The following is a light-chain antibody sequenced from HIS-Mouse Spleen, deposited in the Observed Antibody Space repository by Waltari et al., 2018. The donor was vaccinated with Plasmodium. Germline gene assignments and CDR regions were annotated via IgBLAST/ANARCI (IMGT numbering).Light chain of an antibody. CDR3: YSTDSSGNHRV. J-gene: IGLJ3*02. Sequence: SYELTQPPSASVSPGPTASIPGSGDKLGDKYACCYQQTPGQSPVLVIYEDSKRPSGTPERFSGSSSGTMATLTISGAQVEDEADYYCYSTDSSGNHRVFGGGTKLTVL. V-gene: IGLV3-10*01. CDR2: EDS. CDR1: KLGDKY.